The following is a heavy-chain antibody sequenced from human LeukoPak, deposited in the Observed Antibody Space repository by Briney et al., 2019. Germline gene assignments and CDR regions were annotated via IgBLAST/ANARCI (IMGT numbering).Heavy chain of an antibody. D-gene: IGHD1-26*01. V-gene: IGHV3-21*04. J-gene: IGHJ5*02. Sequence: PGGSLRLSCAASRFTFSSYSMNWVRQAPGKGLEWVSSISSSGSYIYHADSVKGRFTISRDNAKNSLYLQMNSLRAEDTAVYYCAKGPYSGFSWGQGTLVTVSS. CDR3: AKGPYSGFS. CDR2: ISSSGSYI. CDR1: RFTFSSYS.